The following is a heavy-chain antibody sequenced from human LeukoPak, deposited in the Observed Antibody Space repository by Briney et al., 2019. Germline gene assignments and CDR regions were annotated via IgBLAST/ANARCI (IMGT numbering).Heavy chain of an antibody. J-gene: IGHJ4*02. CDR3: AREGYYGLGSSPSLYFDY. CDR2: TSFELNLI. Sequence: PGGSLRPSCAASGFTFRNSVTHWVRQAPGKGLGWVAVTSFELNLILYAVSVQSRFTISRDNSRSTLYLQMNSLRPEDTAIYHCAREGYYGLGSSPSLYFDYWGQGTLVTVSS. D-gene: IGHD3-10*01. V-gene: IGHV3-30*03. CDR1: GFTFRNSV.